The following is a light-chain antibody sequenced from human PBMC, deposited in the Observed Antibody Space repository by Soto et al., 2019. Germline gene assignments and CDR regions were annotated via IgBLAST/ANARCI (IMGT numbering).Light chain of an antibody. CDR1: QDISDY. CDR3: VPHNAYPWT. CDR2: AAS. J-gene: IGKJ1*01. V-gene: IGKV1-17*03. Sequence: DIQMPQSPSAMSASVGDRVTITCRASQDISDYLAWFQQKPGKVPKRLIYAASNLQSGVTSRFSGSGSVTEFTLTISRLQPEACATYYCVPHNAYPWTVGQGTKVEIK.